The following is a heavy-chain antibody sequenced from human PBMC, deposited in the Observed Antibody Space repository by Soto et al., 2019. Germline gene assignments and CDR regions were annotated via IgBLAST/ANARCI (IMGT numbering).Heavy chain of an antibody. CDR3: ARGDDYNDGVYASDI. D-gene: IGHD4-4*01. Sequence: EVQMVESGGGLVQPGRSLRLSCAASGFIFSDHYMDWVRQAPGKGLEWVGRIRDKANSYTTEYAASVKGRFTISRDDSKISRYLQMNSLKIEDTAVYYCARGDDYNDGVYASDIWGQGTMVTVSS. J-gene: IGHJ3*02. V-gene: IGHV3-72*01. CDR1: GFIFSDHY. CDR2: IRDKANSYTT.